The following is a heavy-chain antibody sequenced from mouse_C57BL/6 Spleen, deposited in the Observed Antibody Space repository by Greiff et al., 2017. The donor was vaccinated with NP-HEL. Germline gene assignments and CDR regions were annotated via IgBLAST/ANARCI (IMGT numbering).Heavy chain of an antibody. D-gene: IGHD1-1*01. CDR2: IDPSDRET. V-gene: IGHV1-52*01. Sequence: VQLQQPGAELVRPGSSVKLSCKASGYTFTSYWMHWVKQRPIQGLEWIGNIDPSDRETHYNQKFKDKATLTVDKSSSTAYMQLSSLTSEDSAVYYCARAYGSSSGYFDYWGQGTTLTVSS. CDR1: GYTFTSYW. J-gene: IGHJ2*01. CDR3: ARAYGSSSGYFDY.